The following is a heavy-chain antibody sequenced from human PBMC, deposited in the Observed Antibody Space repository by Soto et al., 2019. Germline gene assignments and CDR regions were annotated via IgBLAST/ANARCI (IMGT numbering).Heavy chain of an antibody. V-gene: IGHV3-23*01. CDR2: ISGSGGST. CDR3: AKDRFELDHYYYYYMDV. CDR1: GFTFSSYA. D-gene: IGHD1-1*01. J-gene: IGHJ6*03. Sequence: GESLKISCAASGFTFSSYAMSWVRQAPGKGLEWVSAISGSGGSTYYADSVKGRFTISRDNSKNTLYLQLNSLRAEDTAVYYCAKDRFELDHYYYYYMDVWGKGTTVTVSS.